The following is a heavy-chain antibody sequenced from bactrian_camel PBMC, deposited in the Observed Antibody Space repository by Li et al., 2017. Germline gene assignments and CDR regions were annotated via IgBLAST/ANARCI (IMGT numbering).Heavy chain of an antibody. CDR1: GFTFSNYA. D-gene: IGHD3*01. Sequence: VQLVESGGGLVQPGGSLRLSCAASGFTFSNYAMSWVRQAPGKGLEWVSTISSVTTLTYYADSVKGRFTISRNNAVNTLYLQMNNLKPEDTAMYYCAADDCTAHPGYSVGYWGQGTQVTVS. CDR3: AADDCTAHPGYSVGY. V-gene: IGHV3S31*01. CDR2: ISSVTTLT. J-gene: IGHJ6*01.